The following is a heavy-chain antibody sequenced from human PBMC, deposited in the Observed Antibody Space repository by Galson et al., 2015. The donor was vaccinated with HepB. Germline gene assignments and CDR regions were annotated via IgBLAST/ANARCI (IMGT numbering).Heavy chain of an antibody. D-gene: IGHD3-16*01. J-gene: IGHJ5*02. V-gene: IGHV3-73*01. Sequence: SLRLSCAASGFTFSAYAIHWVRQTSGKGLEWVGRVGTNTNNYATAHAASGKGRFIISRDESTNTAVLQMNSLNTEDTAVYYCSRLGDLAGYSRAWGQGTLVTVSS. CDR2: VGTNTNNYAT. CDR3: SRLGDLAGYSRA. CDR1: GFTFSAYA.